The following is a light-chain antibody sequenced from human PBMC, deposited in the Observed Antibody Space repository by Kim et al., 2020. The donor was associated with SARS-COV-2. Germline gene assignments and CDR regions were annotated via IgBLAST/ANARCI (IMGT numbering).Light chain of an antibody. J-gene: IGLJ3*02. CDR1: SSDGGAYNY. V-gene: IGLV2-14*03. Sequence: GQSLTISCTGTSSDGGAYNYVSWYQQHPGKAPKIMIYDVTNRPSGVSNRFSGSKSGNTASLTISGLQAEDEADYYCSSFTSSTTWVFGGGTKLTVL. CDR3: SSFTSSTTWV. CDR2: DVT.